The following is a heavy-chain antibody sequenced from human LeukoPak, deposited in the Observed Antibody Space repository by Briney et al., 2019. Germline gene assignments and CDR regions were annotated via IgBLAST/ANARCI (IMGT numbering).Heavy chain of an antibody. J-gene: IGHJ4*02. V-gene: IGHV3-23*01. Sequence: GGSRSLSCAASGFTFSSYAMSLVRQAPGKGLEWVSDISGSGGSTYYADSVKGRFTISRDNSKNTLYLQMNSRRAEDTAVYYCAKGEDTAMAGSYDYWGQGTLVTVSS. CDR1: GFTFSSYA. CDR2: ISGSGGST. CDR3: AKGEDTAMAGSYDY. D-gene: IGHD5-18*01.